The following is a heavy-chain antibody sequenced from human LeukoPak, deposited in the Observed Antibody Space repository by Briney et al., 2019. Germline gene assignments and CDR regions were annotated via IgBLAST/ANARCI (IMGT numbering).Heavy chain of an antibody. J-gene: IGHJ6*03. V-gene: IGHV1-18*01. CDR2: ISAYNGNT. CDR1: GYTFTSYG. Sequence: ASVKVSCKASGYTFTSYGISWVRQAPGQGLEWMGWISAYNGNTNYAQKLQGRVTMTTDTSTSTAYTELRSLRSDDTAVYYCARAGLEWLLGYYYMGVWGKGTTVTVSS. D-gene: IGHD3-3*01. CDR3: ARAGLEWLLGYYYMGV.